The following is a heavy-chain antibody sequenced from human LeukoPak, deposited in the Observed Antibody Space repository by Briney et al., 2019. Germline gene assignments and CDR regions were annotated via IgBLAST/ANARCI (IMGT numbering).Heavy chain of an antibody. V-gene: IGHV3-21*01. CDR2: ISSSSSYI. Sequence: GGSLRLSCAASGFTFSSYSMNWVRQAPGKGLEWVSSISSSSSYIYSADSVKGRFTISRDNAKNSLYLQMNSLRAEDTAVYYCARDGPLGLNDYWGQGTLVTVSS. CDR3: ARDGPLGLNDY. CDR1: GFTFSSYS. D-gene: IGHD3-16*01. J-gene: IGHJ4*02.